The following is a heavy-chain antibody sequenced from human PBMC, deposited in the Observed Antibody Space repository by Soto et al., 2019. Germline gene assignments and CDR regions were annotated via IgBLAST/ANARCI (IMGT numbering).Heavy chain of an antibody. V-gene: IGHV3-48*03. Sequence: EVQLVESGGGLVQPGGSLRLSCVGSGFTLSSYEMNWVRQAPGKGLEWVAWISYSGSPTGHADSVKGRFTISRDNAKKSLDLQMNSLRAEDTAVYYCVRDRSLQVPTSIDYWGRGALVTVSS. CDR1: GFTLSSYE. CDR2: ISYSGSPT. J-gene: IGHJ4*01. CDR3: VRDRSLQVPTSIDY.